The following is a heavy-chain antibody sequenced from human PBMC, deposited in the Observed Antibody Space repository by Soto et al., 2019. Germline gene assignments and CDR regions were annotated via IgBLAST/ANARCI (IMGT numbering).Heavy chain of an antibody. V-gene: IGHV4-59*01. CDR3: ARTQAGYDFWSGYYRSPVEYYYYYMVV. J-gene: IGHJ6*03. CDR1: GGSISSYY. Sequence: SETLSLTCTVSGGSISSYYWSWIRQPPGKGLEWIGYIYYSGSTNYNPSLKSRVTISVDTSKNQFSLKLSSVTAADTAVYYCARTQAGYDFWSGYYRSPVEYYYYYMVVWGKGTTVTVS. D-gene: IGHD3-3*01. CDR2: IYYSGST.